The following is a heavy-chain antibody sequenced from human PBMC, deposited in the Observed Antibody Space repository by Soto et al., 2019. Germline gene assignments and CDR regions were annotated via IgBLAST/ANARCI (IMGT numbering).Heavy chain of an antibody. CDR3: VRAMYTDSSGYTRCFDY. CDR2: SRDKAQGYST. J-gene: IGHJ4*02. V-gene: IGHV3-72*01. Sequence: PGGSLRLSCAASGFSLSDHYIDWVRQAPGKGLEWVGRSRDKAQGYSTEYAASVKGRFTTSRGDSKNSVLLQMNSLKTEETAVYYCVRAMYTDSSGYTRCFDYWGQGTLLTVSS. CDR1: GFSLSDHY. D-gene: IGHD3-22*01.